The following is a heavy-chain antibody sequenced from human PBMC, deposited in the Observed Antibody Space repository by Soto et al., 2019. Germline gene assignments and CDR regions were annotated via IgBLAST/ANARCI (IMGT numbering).Heavy chain of an antibody. Sequence: GGSLRLSCAASGFTFAEHAMHWVRQAPGKGLEWVAAITGDSVFKDYADSVKGRFTVSRDNGENSLFLQMNSLRPEDTDVYYCAKHSDRSGFYDKSYFDYWGQGALVTVSS. CDR3: AKHSDRSGFYDKSYFDY. D-gene: IGHD3-22*01. CDR2: ITGDSVFK. J-gene: IGHJ4*02. V-gene: IGHV3-9*01. CDR1: GFTFAEHA.